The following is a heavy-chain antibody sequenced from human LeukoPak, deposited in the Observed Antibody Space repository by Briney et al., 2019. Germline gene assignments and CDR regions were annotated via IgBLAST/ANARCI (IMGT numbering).Heavy chain of an antibody. J-gene: IGHJ6*04. CDR3: ARAGSSSSPMDV. V-gene: IGHV1-18*01. Sequence: ASVKVSCKASGYTFTSYGISWVRQAPGQGLEWMGWISAYNGNTNYAQKFQGRVTMTRDTSTSTVYMELSSLRSEDTAVYYCARAGSSSSPMDVWGKGTTVTVSS. D-gene: IGHD6-6*01. CDR2: ISAYNGNT. CDR1: GYTFTSYG.